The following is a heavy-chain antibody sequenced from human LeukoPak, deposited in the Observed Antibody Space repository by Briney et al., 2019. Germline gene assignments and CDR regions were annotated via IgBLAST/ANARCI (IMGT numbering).Heavy chain of an antibody. CDR1: GGSISSYY. CDR2: IYYSGST. Sequence: SETLSLTCTVSGGSISSYYWSWIRQPPGKGPEWIGYIYYSGSTNYNPSLKSRVTISVDTSKNQFSLKLSSVTAADTAVYYCARALISGVAGAPYYFDYWGQGTLVTVSS. V-gene: IGHV4-59*01. D-gene: IGHD3-3*01. CDR3: ARALISGVAGAPYYFDY. J-gene: IGHJ4*02.